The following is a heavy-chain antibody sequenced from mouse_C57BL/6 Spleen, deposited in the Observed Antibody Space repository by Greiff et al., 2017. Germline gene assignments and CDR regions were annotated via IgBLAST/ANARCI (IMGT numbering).Heavy chain of an antibody. CDR1: GYTFTSYW. D-gene: IGHD1-1*01. CDR2: IDPSDSET. V-gene: IGHV1-52*01. CDR3: AREGGSSSWFAY. J-gene: IGHJ3*01. Sequence: VQLQQPGAELVRPGSSVKLSCKASGYTFTSYWMHWVKQRPIQGLEWIGNIDPSDSETHYNQKFKDKATLTVDKSSSTAYMQISSLTSEDSAVYYCAREGGSSSWFAYWGQGTLVSVSA.